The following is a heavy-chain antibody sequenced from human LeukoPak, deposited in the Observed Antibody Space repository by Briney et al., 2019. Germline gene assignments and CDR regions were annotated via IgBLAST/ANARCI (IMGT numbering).Heavy chain of an antibody. CDR1: GFTFSNAW. D-gene: IGHD3-22*01. J-gene: IGHJ4*02. CDR3: TTEDSSGYYYDRYFHY. CDR2: IKSKTDGGTT. Sequence: PGGSLRLSCAASGFTFSNAWMSWVRRAPGKGLEWVGRIKSKTDGGTTDYAAPVKGRFTIARDDSKNTLYLQMNSLKTEDTAVYYCTTEDSSGYYYDRYFHYWGQGTLVTVSS. V-gene: IGHV3-15*01.